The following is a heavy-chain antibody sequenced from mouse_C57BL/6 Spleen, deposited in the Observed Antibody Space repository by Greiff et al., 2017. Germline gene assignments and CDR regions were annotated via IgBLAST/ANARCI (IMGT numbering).Heavy chain of an antibody. CDR2: IYPSDSET. CDR3: ARSGDYDGISYYFDY. CDR1: GYTFTSYW. D-gene: IGHD1-1*01. Sequence: QVQLQQPGAELVRPGSSVKLSCKASGYTFTSYWLDWVKQRPGQGLEWIGNIYPSDSETHYNQKFKDKATLTVDKSSSTAYMQLSSLTSEASAVYYCARSGDYDGISYYFDYWGQGTTLTVSS. V-gene: IGHV1-61*01. J-gene: IGHJ2*01.